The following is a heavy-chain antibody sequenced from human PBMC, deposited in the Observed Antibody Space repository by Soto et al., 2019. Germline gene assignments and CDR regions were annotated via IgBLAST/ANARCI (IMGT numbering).Heavy chain of an antibody. J-gene: IGHJ4*02. Sequence: EVQLVESGGGLVQPGGSLRLSCAASGFTFSSYNMNWVRQAPGKGLEWVSYISSSSTIIYYGDSVKGRFTISRDNAKNSLYLQMNSLRDEDTAVYYCERDSVRGGVDFDYWGQGTLVTVSS. V-gene: IGHV3-48*02. D-gene: IGHD2-15*01. CDR1: GFTFSSYN. CDR3: ERDSVRGGVDFDY. CDR2: ISSSSTII.